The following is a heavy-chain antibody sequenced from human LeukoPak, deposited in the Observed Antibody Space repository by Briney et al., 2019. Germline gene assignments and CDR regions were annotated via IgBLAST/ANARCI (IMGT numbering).Heavy chain of an antibody. Sequence: GESLKISCKGIGYTFRDYWIAWIRQVPGKGLEWIGIIYPGDSDVRYNPSFRGQVTISADKSIDTTYVQWRSLKASDTAMYYCARGTHSNSDWFDPWGQGTLVTVS. CDR2: IYPGDSDV. CDR3: ARGTHSNSDWFDP. CDR1: GYTFRDYW. D-gene: IGHD2/OR15-2a*01. V-gene: IGHV5-51*01. J-gene: IGHJ5*02.